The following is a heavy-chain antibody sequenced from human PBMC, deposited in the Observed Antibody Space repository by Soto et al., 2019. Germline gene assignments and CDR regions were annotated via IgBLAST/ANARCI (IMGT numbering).Heavy chain of an antibody. CDR3: ARVGPYYYDSRRDLNWFDP. CDR1: GGTFSSYA. Sequence: QVQLVQSGAEVKKPGSSVKVSCKASGGTFSSYAISWVRQAPGQGLEWMGGIIPIFGTANYAQKFQGRVTITADESTSKAYMEVSSLRSEDTAVYYCARVGPYYYDSRRDLNWFDPWGQGTLVTVSS. D-gene: IGHD3-22*01. J-gene: IGHJ5*02. CDR2: IIPIFGTA. V-gene: IGHV1-69*01.